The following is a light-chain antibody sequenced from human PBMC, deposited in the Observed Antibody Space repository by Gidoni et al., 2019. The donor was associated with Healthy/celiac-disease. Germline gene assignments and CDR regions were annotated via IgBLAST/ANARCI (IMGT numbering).Light chain of an antibody. CDR1: SSNIERNT. Sequence: QSVLTQPSAASGTPGQRVTMSCSGRSSNIERNTVNWNQPPPGTAPQHLIYSNTQRPSGVLAGFSGSKSGTSASLAISWLQSEDEADYYCAAWHDSLNGPVFGGGTQLTVL. CDR2: SNT. V-gene: IGLV1-44*01. CDR3: AAWHDSLNGPV. J-gene: IGLJ7*01.